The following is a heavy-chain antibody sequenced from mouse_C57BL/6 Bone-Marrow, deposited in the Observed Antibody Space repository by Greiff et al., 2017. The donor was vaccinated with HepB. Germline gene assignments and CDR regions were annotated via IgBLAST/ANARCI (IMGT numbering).Heavy chain of an antibody. Sequence: QVQLQQSGPELVKPGASVKISCKASSYAFSSSWMNWVKQRPGKGLEWIGRIYPGDGDTNYNGKFKGKATLTADKSSSTAYMQLSSLTSEDSAVYFCARLDYGNYPYYAMDYWGQGTSVTVSS. CDR2: IYPGDGDT. D-gene: IGHD2-1*01. CDR1: SYAFSSSW. CDR3: ARLDYGNYPYYAMDY. V-gene: IGHV1-82*01. J-gene: IGHJ4*01.